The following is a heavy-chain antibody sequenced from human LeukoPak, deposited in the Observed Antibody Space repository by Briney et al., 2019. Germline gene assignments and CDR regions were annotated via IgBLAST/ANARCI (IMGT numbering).Heavy chain of an antibody. J-gene: IGHJ4*02. CDR2: INTNTGNP. V-gene: IGHV7-4-1*02. CDR3: ARAGRAGIAAAGTDFDY. D-gene: IGHD6-13*01. Sequence: ASVKVSCKASGYTFTSYAMNWVRQAPGQGLEWMGWINTNTGNPTYAQGFTGRFVFSLDTSVSTAYLQISSLKAEDTAVYYCARAGRAGIAAAGTDFDYWGQGTLVTVSS. CDR1: GYTFTSYA.